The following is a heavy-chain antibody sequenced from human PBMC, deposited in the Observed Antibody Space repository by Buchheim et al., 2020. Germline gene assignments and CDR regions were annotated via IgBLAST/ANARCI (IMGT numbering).Heavy chain of an antibody. J-gene: IGHJ4*02. Sequence: HLVESGGDLVQPGGSLRLSCAASGFGFSTSGMSWVRQAPGKGLEWLSYISSSSDEIVYADSVKGRFTISRDNGKNSLYLLLNGLEVEDTAVYFCARGWSNGRDVYWGRGT. CDR1: GFGFSTSG. CDR3: ARGWSNGRDVY. CDR2: ISSSSDEI. V-gene: IGHV3-48*04. D-gene: IGHD1/OR15-1a*01.